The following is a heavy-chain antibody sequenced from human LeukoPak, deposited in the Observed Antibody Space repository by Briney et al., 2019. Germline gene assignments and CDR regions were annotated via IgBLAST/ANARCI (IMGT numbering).Heavy chain of an antibody. J-gene: IGHJ4*02. Sequence: GGSLRLSCAASGFTFSSYAMSWVRQAPGKGLEWVSAISGSGGSTYYADSVKGRFTISRDNSKNTLYLQMNSLRAEDTAVYYCXXXXXXYDSSGYYWDIDYWGQGTLVTVSS. CDR2: ISGSGGST. V-gene: IGHV3-23*01. CDR3: XXXXXXYDSSGYYWDIDY. CDR1: GFTFSSYA. D-gene: IGHD3-22*01.